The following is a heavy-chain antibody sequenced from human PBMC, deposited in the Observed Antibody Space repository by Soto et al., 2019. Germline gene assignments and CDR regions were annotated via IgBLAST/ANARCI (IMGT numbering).Heavy chain of an antibody. V-gene: IGHV4-30-2*01. J-gene: IGHJ4*02. CDR3: ARARATIAAAAIFDC. CDR1: GDSISSGAYS. Sequence: SETLSLTCAVSGDSISSGAYSWSWIRQPPGKGLEWVGYNYHSGSTYYNPSLKSRVTISVDRSKNRFSLNLNSVTAADTAVYYCARARATIAAAAIFDCWGQG. D-gene: IGHD6-13*01. CDR2: NYHSGST.